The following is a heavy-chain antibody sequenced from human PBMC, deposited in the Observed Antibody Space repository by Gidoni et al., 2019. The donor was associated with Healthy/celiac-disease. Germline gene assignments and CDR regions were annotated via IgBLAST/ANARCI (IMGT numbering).Heavy chain of an antibody. V-gene: IGHV4-39*01. CDR1: GGSISSSSYY. CDR3: ARRVLQIHYFDY. D-gene: IGHD3-10*01. CDR2: IYYSGST. Sequence: QLQLQESGPGLVKPSETLSLTCTVSGGSISSSSYYWGWIRKPPGKGRECIGSIYYSGSTYYNPALKSRVTISVDTSKNQFSLKLSSVTAADTAVYYCARRVLQIHYFDYWGQGTLVTVSS. J-gene: IGHJ4*02.